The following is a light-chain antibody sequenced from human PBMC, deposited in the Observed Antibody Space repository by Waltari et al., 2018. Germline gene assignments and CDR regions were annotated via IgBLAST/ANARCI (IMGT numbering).Light chain of an antibody. J-gene: IGLJ1*01. CDR3: YSTTDNNLGV. V-gene: IGLV3-27*01. CDR1: MLPKKY. Sequence: SSELTQPSSVSVSPGQTARITCSGDMLPKKYTRWFQQKPGQAPVLVLYQASARPSGIPERFSGSSSGTTVTLTISGAQVEDEADYYCYSTTDNNLGVFGPGTRVTVL. CDR2: QAS.